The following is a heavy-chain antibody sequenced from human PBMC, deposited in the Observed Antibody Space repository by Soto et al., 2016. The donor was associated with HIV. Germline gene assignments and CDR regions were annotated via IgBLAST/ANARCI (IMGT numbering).Heavy chain of an antibody. V-gene: IGHV3-21*01. D-gene: IGHD5-18*01. CDR3: ARRGRLRDTAMANPYGMDV. Sequence: EVQLVESGGGLVKPGGSLRLSCAASGFTFSSYSMNWVRQAPGKGLEWVSSISSSSSYIYYADSVKGRFTISRDNAKNSLYLQMNSLRADNAAVYYCARRGRLRDTAMANPYGMDVWGPRGPTVTRLL. CDR2: ISSSSSYI. CDR1: GFTFSSYS. J-gene: IGHJ6*01.